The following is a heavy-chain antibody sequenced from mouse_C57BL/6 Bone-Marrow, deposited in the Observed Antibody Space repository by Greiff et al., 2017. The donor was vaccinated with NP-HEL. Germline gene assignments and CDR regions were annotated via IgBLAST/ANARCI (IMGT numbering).Heavy chain of an antibody. CDR3: ARKGGYDYDEGYYFDY. J-gene: IGHJ2*01. D-gene: IGHD2-4*01. CDR1: GYTFTSYW. CDR2: IDPSDSYT. V-gene: IGHV1-59*01. Sequence: QVQLQQPGAELVRPGTSVKLSCKASGYTFTSYWMHWVKQRPGQGLEWIGVIDPSDSYTNYNQKFKGKATLTVDTSSSTAYMQLSSLTSEDSAVYYCARKGGYDYDEGYYFDYWGQGTTLTVSS.